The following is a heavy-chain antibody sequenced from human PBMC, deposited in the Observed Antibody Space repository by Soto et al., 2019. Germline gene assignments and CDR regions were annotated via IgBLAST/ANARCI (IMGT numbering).Heavy chain of an antibody. V-gene: IGHV3-23*01. D-gene: IGHD6-19*01. J-gene: IGHJ4*02. CDR3: SRRSSGWYFDY. CDR2: ISGSGDST. Sequence: EVQLLESGGGLVQPGGSLRLSCAASGFTFSSYAVSWVRQAPGKGLEWVSVISGSGDSTYYADSVKGRFTISRDNSKDTLYLQMNSLRGEDTAVYYCSRRSSGWYFDYWGQGTLVTVSS. CDR1: GFTFSSYA.